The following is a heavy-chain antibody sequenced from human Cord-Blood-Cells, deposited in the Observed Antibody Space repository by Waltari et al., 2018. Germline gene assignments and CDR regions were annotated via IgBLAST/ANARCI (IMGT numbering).Heavy chain of an antibody. CDR2: IYYSGST. CDR3: ARHPRYSGSINWFDP. Sequence: QVQLQESGPGLVKPSETLSLTCTVSGGSISSYYWSWIRQPPGKGLEWIGYIYYSGSTTYSPSLKSRVTISVDTSKNQFSLKLSSVTAADTAVYYCARHPRYSGSINWFDPWGQGTLVTVSS. D-gene: IGHD1-26*01. CDR1: GGSISSYY. V-gene: IGHV4-59*08. J-gene: IGHJ5*02.